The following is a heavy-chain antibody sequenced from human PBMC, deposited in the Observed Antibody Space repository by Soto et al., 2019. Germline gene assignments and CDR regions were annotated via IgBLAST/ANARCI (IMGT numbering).Heavy chain of an antibody. CDR2: TYYRSKWYY. V-gene: IGHV6-1*01. J-gene: IGHJ4*01. CDR3: ARGEQYSGRIFDY. Sequence: SQTLSLTCAITEDRVSSNSAGWSWVRQSPSRGLEWLGRTYYRSKWYYEYAVSVRGRITINPDTSKNQYSLQLNSVTPEDTAVYFCARGEQYSGRIFDYWGQGTLVTSPQ. D-gene: IGHD1-26*01. CDR1: EDRVSSNSAG.